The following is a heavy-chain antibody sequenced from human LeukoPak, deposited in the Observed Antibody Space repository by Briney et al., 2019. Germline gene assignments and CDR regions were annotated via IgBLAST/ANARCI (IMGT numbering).Heavy chain of an antibody. D-gene: IGHD2-15*01. CDR2: ITPLFGTA. CDR1: GGTFSKYT. V-gene: IGHV1-69*13. CDR3: ARDSSDIRSLIAR. J-gene: IGHJ1*01. Sequence: SVKVSCKASGGTFSKYTISWVRQRPGQGLEWMGGITPLFGTANYAQKFQGRVTITADESASTAYMGLSSLRSEDTAVYYCARDSSDIRSLIARWGQGTLVTVSS.